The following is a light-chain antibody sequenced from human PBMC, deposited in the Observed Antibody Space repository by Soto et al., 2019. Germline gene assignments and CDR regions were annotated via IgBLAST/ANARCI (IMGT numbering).Light chain of an antibody. CDR1: SSNIGAGYD. CDR2: GST. J-gene: IGLJ2*01. CDR3: QSYDSSLGVV. V-gene: IGLV1-40*01. Sequence: QSVLTQPPSVSGAPGRRVIISCTGSSSNIGAGYDVHWYQQLPGPAPKLLIYGSTNRPSGVPDRFSGSKSVTSASLAITGLQAEDEADYYCQSYDSSLGVVFGGGTKVTVL.